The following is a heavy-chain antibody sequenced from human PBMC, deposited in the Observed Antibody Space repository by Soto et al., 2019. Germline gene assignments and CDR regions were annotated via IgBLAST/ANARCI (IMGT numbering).Heavy chain of an antibody. V-gene: IGHV5-51*01. CDR1: GNSFTNQW. CDR3: GGVRLGNTGAPEYFEQ. Sequence: GESLKISCKGSGNSFTNQWIAWVRQMPGKGLDWMGIIFPGDSNTRYSPSFQGQVTLSVDKSISTAYLHWSSLKSSDTAMYYCGGVRLGNTGAPEYFEQWGQGTLVTVSS. CDR2: IFPGDSNT. J-gene: IGHJ1*01. D-gene: IGHD1-26*01.